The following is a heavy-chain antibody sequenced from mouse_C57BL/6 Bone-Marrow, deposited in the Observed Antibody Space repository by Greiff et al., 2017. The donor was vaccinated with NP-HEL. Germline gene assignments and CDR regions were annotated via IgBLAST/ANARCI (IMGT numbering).Heavy chain of an antibody. J-gene: IGHJ1*03. D-gene: IGHD1-1*01. V-gene: IGHV14-4*01. Sequence: DVQLQESGAELVRPGASVKLSCTASGFNIKDDYMHWVKQRPEQGLEWIGWIDPENGDTEYASKFQGKATITADTSSNTAYLQLSSLTSEDTAVYYCTTYGSWYFDVWGTGTTVTVSS. CDR1: GFNIKDDY. CDR3: TTYGSWYFDV. CDR2: IDPENGDT.